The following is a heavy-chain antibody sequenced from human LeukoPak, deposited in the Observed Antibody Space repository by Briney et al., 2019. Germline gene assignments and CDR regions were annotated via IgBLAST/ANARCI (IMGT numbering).Heavy chain of an antibody. D-gene: IGHD1-7*01. J-gene: IGHJ5*02. CDR2: IIPIFGTA. Sequence: ASVKVSCKASGGTLSSYAISWVRQAPGQGLEWMGGIIPIFGTANYAQKFQGRVTITTDESTSTAYMELSSLRSEDTAVYYCARDNYAGANWFDPWGQGTLVTVSS. CDR3: ARDNYAGANWFDP. CDR1: GGTLSSYA. V-gene: IGHV1-69*05.